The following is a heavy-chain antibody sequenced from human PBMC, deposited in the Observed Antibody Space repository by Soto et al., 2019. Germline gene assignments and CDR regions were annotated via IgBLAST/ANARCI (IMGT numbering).Heavy chain of an antibody. CDR2: IKSKTAGGTT. J-gene: IGHJ4*02. D-gene: IGHD2-15*01. CDR1: GLTLSNVW. CDR3: SSGANQYFDY. Sequence: GGSLRLSCVVSGLTLSNVWMNWVRQAPGKGLEWVGRIKSKTAGGTTDYAAPVKGRFTISRDDSENTLFLHMNSLKTEDTAVYYCSSGANQYFDYWGQGALVTVSS. V-gene: IGHV3-15*07.